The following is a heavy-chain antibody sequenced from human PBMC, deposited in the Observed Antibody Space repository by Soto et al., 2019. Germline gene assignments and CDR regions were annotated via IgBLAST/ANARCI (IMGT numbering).Heavy chain of an antibody. CDR3: ATSYGSGYRAFDY. Sequence: QVQLVQSGAEVKRPGSSVKVSCKASGDTFSFYSINWVRQAPGLGLEWMGRVNPILSMSNYAQRFQGRVKMTADKSMSTAYMELSGVRSEDTAMYYCATSYGSGYRAFDYWVQGALVTVSS. V-gene: IGHV1-69*04. D-gene: IGHD3-10*01. CDR1: GDTFSFYS. J-gene: IGHJ4*02. CDR2: VNPILSMS.